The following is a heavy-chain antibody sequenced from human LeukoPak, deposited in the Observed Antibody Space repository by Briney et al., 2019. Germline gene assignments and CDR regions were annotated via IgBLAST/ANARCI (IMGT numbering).Heavy chain of an antibody. CDR2: ITGSGGST. CDR1: GFTFSSYA. CDR3: AKAGLLRFLEWLWPNDAFDI. V-gene: IGHV3-23*01. J-gene: IGHJ3*02. Sequence: GGSLRLSCSASGFTFSSYAMSWVRQAPGKGLEWVSAITGSGGSTYYADSVKGRFTISRDNSKNTLYLQMNSLRAEDTAVYYCAKAGLLRFLEWLWPNDAFDIWGQGTMVTVSS. D-gene: IGHD3-3*01.